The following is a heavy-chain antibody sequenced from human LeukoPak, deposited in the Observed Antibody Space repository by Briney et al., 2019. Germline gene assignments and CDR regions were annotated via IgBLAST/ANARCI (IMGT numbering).Heavy chain of an antibody. D-gene: IGHD3-10*01. CDR3: ARVHSMVRGIGWFDP. CDR1: GYTFTGYY. CDR2: INPNSGGT. V-gene: IGHV1-2*02. Sequence: GASVKVSCKASGYTFTGYYMHWVRQAPGQGLEWMGWINPNSGGTNYAQKFQGRVTMTRDTSISTAYMELSRLRSDDTAVYYCARVHSMVRGIGWFDPWGQGTLVTVSS. J-gene: IGHJ5*02.